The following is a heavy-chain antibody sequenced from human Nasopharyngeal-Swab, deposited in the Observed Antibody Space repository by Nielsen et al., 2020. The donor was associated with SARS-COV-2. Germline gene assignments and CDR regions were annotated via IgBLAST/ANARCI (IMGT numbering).Heavy chain of an antibody. CDR1: GFTFSNYA. D-gene: IGHD3-16*02. CDR3: AAGNYDYVRGRYRFTASFAY. J-gene: IGHJ4*02. V-gene: IGHV3-64D*06. Sequence: GESLKISCSASGFTFSNYAMHWVRQAPGKGLEYVSAISSIGVASYYADSVKGRFTISRDNSKSTLYLQMSSLRAEDTAIYYCAAGNYDYVRGRYRFTASFAYWGQGTLVAVSS. CDR2: ISSIGVAS.